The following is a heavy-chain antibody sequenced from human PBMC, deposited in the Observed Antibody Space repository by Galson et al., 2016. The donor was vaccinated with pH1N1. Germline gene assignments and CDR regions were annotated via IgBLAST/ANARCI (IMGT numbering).Heavy chain of an antibody. D-gene: IGHD3-16*01. Sequence: QSGAEVKKPGESLKISCKGSGYSFTTSWIGWVRQMPGKGLEWMGIIYAGDSDTRYSPSFQGQVTIPVDKSSNTAYLQWNSLAGSDTAMYAFAICHGIETASVWVDYWGQGTLVTVST. J-gene: IGHJ4*02. CDR1: GYSFTTSW. V-gene: IGHV5-51*01. CDR3: AICHGIETASVWVDY. CDR2: IYAGDSDT.